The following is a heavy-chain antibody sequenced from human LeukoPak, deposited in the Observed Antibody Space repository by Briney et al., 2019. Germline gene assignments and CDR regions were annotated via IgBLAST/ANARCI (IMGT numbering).Heavy chain of an antibody. CDR1: GGSFSGYY. D-gene: IGHD3-9*01. Sequence: SETLSLTCAVYGGSFSGYYWSWIRQPPGKGLEWIGEINHSGSTNYNPSLKSRVTISVDTSKNQFSLKLSSVTAADTAVYYRARDGVLRYFDWLLTPGFDYWGQGTLVTVSS. CDR2: INHSGST. J-gene: IGHJ4*02. V-gene: IGHV4-34*01. CDR3: ARDGVLRYFDWLLTPGFDY.